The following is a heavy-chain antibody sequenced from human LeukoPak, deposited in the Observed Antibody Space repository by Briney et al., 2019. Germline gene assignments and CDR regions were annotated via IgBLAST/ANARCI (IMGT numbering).Heavy chain of an antibody. CDR3: ARDIVSHCSGGSCYNWFDP. D-gene: IGHD2-15*01. CDR1: GFTFSSYG. V-gene: IGHV3-33*01. J-gene: IGHJ5*02. CDR2: IWYDGSNK. Sequence: GRSLRLSCAASGFTFSSYGMHWVRQAPGKGLERVAVIWYDGSNKYYADSVKGRFTISRDNSKNTLYLQMNSLRAEDTAVYYCARDIVSHCSGGSCYNWFDPWGQGTLVTVSS.